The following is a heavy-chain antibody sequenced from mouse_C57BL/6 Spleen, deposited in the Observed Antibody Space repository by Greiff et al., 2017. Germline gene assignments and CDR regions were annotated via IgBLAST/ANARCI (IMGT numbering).Heavy chain of an antibody. CDR2: IDPETGGT. CDR1: GYTFTDYE. CDR3: TRGGYDYDGGVFDY. Sequence: VKLVESGAELVRPGASVTLSCKASGYTFTDYEMHWVKQTPVHGLEWIGAIDPETGGTAYNQKFKGKAILTADKSSSTAYMELRSLTSEDSAVYYCTRGGYDYDGGVFDYWGQGTTLTVSS. D-gene: IGHD2-4*01. J-gene: IGHJ2*01. V-gene: IGHV1-15*01.